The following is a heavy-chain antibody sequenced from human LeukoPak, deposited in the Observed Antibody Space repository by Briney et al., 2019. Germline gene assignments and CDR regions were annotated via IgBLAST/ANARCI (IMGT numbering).Heavy chain of an antibody. CDR3: TTTPTRMSSGFDY. CDR1: GFTFSNAW. Sequence: GGSLRLSCAASGFTFSNAWMSWVRQAPGKGLEWVGRIKSKTDGGTTDYAAPVKGRFTISRDDSKNTLYLQMNSLKTEDTAVYYCTTTPTRMSSGFDYWGQGTLATVSS. D-gene: IGHD2-15*01. J-gene: IGHJ4*02. CDR2: IKSKTDGGTT. V-gene: IGHV3-15*01.